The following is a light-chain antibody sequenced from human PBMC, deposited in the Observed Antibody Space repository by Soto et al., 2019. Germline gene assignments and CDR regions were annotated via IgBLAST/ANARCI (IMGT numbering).Light chain of an antibody. CDR3: QQSYSTPRT. Sequence: DIQMTQSPSSLSASVGDRVTITYRASQSISSYLNWYQQKPGKAPKLLIYAASSLQSGVPSRFSGSGSGTDFTLTISSLQPVDFATYYCQQSYSTPRTFGQGTKVDIK. CDR1: QSISSY. CDR2: AAS. V-gene: IGKV1-39*01. J-gene: IGKJ1*01.